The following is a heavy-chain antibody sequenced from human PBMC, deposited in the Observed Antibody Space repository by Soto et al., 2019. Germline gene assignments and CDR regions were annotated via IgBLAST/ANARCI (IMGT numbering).Heavy chain of an antibody. V-gene: IGHV3-48*02. D-gene: IGHD3-22*01. Sequence: GGSLRLSSAASGFTVSSYSMNWVRQAPGKGLEWVSYISSSSSTIYYADSVKGRFTISRDNAKNSLYLQMNSLRDEDTAVYYCARDFDYYDSSGFDYWGQGTLVTVSS. J-gene: IGHJ4*02. CDR1: GFTVSSYS. CDR2: ISSSSSTI. CDR3: ARDFDYYDSSGFDY.